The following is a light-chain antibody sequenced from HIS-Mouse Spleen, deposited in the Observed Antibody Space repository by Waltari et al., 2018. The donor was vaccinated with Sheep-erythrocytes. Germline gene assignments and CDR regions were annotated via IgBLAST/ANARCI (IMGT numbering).Light chain of an antibody. CDR1: QCISSW. CDR3: QQYNSYWT. Sequence: DIQMTQSPSTLSASLRDLVTITCRGSQCISSWLAWYQQKPGKAPKILIYKASSLESGVPSRFSGSGSGTEFTLTISSLQPDDFATYYCQQYNSYWTFGQGTKVEIK. V-gene: IGKV1-5*03. CDR2: KAS. J-gene: IGKJ1*01.